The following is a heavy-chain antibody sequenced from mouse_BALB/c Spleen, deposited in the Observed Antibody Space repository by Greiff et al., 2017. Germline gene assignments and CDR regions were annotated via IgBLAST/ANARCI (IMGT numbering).Heavy chain of an antibody. CDR1: GFSLTSYG. Sequence: QVQLKQSGPGLVQPSQSLSITCTVSGFSLTSYGVHWVRQSPGKGLEWLGVIWSGGSTDYNAAFISRLSISKDNSKSQVFFKMNSLQANDTAIYYCARMLGGKRLDYAMDYWGQGTSVTVSS. J-gene: IGHJ4*01. D-gene: IGHD3-3*01. CDR3: ARMLGGKRLDYAMDY. CDR2: IWSGGST. V-gene: IGHV2-2*02.